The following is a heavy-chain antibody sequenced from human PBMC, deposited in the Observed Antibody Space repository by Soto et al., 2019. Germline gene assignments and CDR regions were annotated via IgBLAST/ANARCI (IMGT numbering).Heavy chain of an antibody. J-gene: IGHJ5*02. CDR1: GYTFTSYD. CDR3: ARVNYDFWSGRHNWFDP. V-gene: IGHV1-8*01. Sequence: QVQLVQSGAEVKKPGASVKVSCKASGYTFTSYDINWVRQATGQGLEWMGWMNPNSGNTGYAQKFQGRVTMTRNTSISTAYMELSSLRSEDTAVYYCARVNYDFWSGRHNWFDPWGQGTLVTVSS. CDR2: MNPNSGNT. D-gene: IGHD3-3*01.